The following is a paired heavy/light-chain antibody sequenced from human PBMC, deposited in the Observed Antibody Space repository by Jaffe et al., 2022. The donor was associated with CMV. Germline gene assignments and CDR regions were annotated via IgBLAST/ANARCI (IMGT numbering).Light chain of an antibody. CDR2: FGT. CDR1: DIGRES. J-gene: IGLJ3*02. V-gene: IGLV3-21*04. Sequence: SNVLTQPPSLSVAPGETATMTCGKEDIGRESVSWYQQRRGQAPVLVIYFGTDRPSGIPHRFSGSNSGDTATLTITRVEAADEADYFCQVWDTNSHHWVFGGGTKLTVL. CDR3: QVWDTNSHHWV.
Heavy chain of an antibody. D-gene: IGHD2-21*02. J-gene: IGHJ3*01. CDR2: TSGSGTNS. Sequence: EVQLFESGGDFVQTGGSLRLSCAASGFSFRNYAMSWVRRAPGRGLEWVSTTSGSGTNSYIADSGRGRFTVSRDNSKNTLYLQMHSLRVDDTARYYCAKASADCGGDCYSSGGFDVWGQGTTVTVSS. V-gene: IGHV3-23*01. CDR1: GFSFRNYA. CDR3: AKASADCGGDCYSSGGFDV.